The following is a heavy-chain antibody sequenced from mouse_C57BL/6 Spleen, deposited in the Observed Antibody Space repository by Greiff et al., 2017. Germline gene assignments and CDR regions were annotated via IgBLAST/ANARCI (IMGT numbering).Heavy chain of an antibody. Sequence: QVQLQQPGAELVKPGASVKLSCKASGYTFTSYWMQWVKQRPGQGLEWIGEIGPSDSYTNYNQKFKGKATLTVDTSSSTAYMQLSSLTSEDSAVYYCARRNWDGGFAYWGQGTLVTVSA. D-gene: IGHD4-1*01. CDR2: IGPSDSYT. V-gene: IGHV1-50*01. CDR1: GYTFTSYW. CDR3: ARRNWDGGFAY. J-gene: IGHJ3*01.